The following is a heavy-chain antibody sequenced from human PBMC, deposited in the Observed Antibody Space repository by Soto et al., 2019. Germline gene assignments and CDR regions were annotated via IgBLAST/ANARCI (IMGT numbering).Heavy chain of an antibody. D-gene: IGHD6-13*01. CDR3: ARSLVEVKKQQLVFSSDGMDV. CDR2: IYYSGST. CDR1: GGSISSYY. Sequence: SETLSLTCTVSGGSISSYYWSWIRQPPGKGLEWIGYIYYSGSTNYNPSLKSRVTISVDTSKNQFSLKLSSVTAADTAVYYCARSLVEVKKQQLVFSSDGMDVWGSGNTVPVAS. J-gene: IGHJ6*04. V-gene: IGHV4-59*01.